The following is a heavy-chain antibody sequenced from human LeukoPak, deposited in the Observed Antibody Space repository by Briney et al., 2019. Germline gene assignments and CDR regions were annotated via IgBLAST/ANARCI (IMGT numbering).Heavy chain of an antibody. CDR1: GFTFSSYG. Sequence: GRSLRLSCAPSGFTFSSYGMHWVRQAPGKGLEWVAVISYDGSNKYYADSVKGRFTISRDNSKNTLYLQMNSLRAEDTAVYYCARSYDSSGYYTYYFDYWGQGTLVTVSS. V-gene: IGHV3-30*03. D-gene: IGHD3-22*01. CDR2: ISYDGSNK. J-gene: IGHJ4*02. CDR3: ARSYDSSGYYTYYFDY.